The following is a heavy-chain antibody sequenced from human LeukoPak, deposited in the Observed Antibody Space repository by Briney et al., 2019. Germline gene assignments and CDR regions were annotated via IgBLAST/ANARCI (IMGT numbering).Heavy chain of an antibody. J-gene: IGHJ4*02. CDR2: INKDGSEK. Sequence: PGGSLRLSCVASGFTFSSYWMSWVRQAPGKGPEWVANINKDGSEKYYLDSVKGRFTISRDNAMDSLYLQMNSLRAEDTAVYYCARRYCSGGSCYSVDYWGQGTLVTVSS. D-gene: IGHD2-15*01. CDR3: ARRYCSGGSCYSVDY. CDR1: GFTFSSYW. V-gene: IGHV3-7*01.